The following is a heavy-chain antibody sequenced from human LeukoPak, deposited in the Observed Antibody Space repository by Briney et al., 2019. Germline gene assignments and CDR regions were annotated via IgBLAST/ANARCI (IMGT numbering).Heavy chain of an antibody. Sequence: SETLSLTCAVSGGSMRNYYWSWIRHPPGKGLEWIGYTYDSGSSSYNPSLRSRVSISIDTFKNQFSLNLSSVTAADTAVYYCARGWASSWYYFDFWGQGTLVTVSS. CDR2: TYDSGSS. D-gene: IGHD2-2*01. CDR3: ARGWASSWYYFDF. J-gene: IGHJ4*02. CDR1: GGSMRNYY. V-gene: IGHV4-59*01.